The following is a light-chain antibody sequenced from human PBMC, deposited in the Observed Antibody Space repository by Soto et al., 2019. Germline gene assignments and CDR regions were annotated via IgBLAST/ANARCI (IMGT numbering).Light chain of an antibody. CDR3: QQYGSSPPLT. V-gene: IGKV3-20*01. CDR1: HTVRNNY. Sequence: EFVLTQSPGTLSLSPGERATLSCRAIHTVRNNYLAWYQQKPGQAPRLLIYDASSRATGIPDRFSGSGSGTDFTLTISRLEPEDFAVYYCQQYGSSPPLTFGGGTKVDIK. CDR2: DAS. J-gene: IGKJ4*01.